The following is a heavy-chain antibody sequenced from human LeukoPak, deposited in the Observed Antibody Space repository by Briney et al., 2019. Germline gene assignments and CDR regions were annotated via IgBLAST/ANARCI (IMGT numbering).Heavy chain of an antibody. D-gene: IGHD6-13*01. CDR1: GFTSIAYA. CDR2: ISGSGGST. V-gene: IGHV3-23*01. J-gene: IGHJ6*02. Sequence: GGSLRLSCVGSGFTSIAYALTWARQAPGKGLEWVSAISGSGGSTYYADSVKGRFTISRDNSKNTLYLQMNSLRAEDTAVYYCAKGDSSSLWDYGMDVWGQGTTVTVSS. CDR3: AKGDSSSLWDYGMDV.